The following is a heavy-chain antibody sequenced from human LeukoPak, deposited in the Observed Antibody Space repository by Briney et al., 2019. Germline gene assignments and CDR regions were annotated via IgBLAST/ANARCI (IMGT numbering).Heavy chain of an antibody. CDR1: GDSISSGRYS. CDR2: IYISGST. D-gene: IGHD3-3*01. J-gene: IGHJ4*02. Sequence: SQTLSLTCTVSGDSISSGRYSWSWIRQPAGKGLEWIGRIYISGSTNYNPSLKSRVTISVDASKKQFSLKLSSVTAADTAVYYCARESVYDFWSGYHYFDYWGQGTLVTVSS. CDR3: ARESVYDFWSGYHYFDY. V-gene: IGHV4-61*02.